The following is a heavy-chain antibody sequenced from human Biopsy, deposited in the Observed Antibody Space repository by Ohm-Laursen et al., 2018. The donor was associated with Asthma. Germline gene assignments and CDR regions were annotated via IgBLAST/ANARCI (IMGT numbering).Heavy chain of an antibody. J-gene: IGHJ4*02. D-gene: IGHD5-24*01. CDR2: IYHSGST. CDR3: ARVKDGYNFDY. Sequence: SQTLSLTCAVSGGSISSGGYSWSWIRQPPGKGLGWIGYIYHSGSTYYNPSLKSRATISVDRSKNQFSLKLSSVTAADTAVYYCARVKDGYNFDYWGQGTLVTVSS. CDR1: GGSISSGGYS. V-gene: IGHV4-30-2*01.